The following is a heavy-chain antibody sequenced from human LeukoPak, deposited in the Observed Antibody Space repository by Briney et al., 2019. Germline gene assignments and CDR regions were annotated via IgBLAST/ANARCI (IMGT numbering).Heavy chain of an antibody. CDR1: GFTFSSYA. CDR3: ARGRPHGNDY. D-gene: IGHD4-23*01. CDR2: ISYDGSNK. Sequence: GGSLRLSCAASGFTFSSYAMHWVRQAPGKGLEWVAVISYDGSNKYYADSVKGRFTISRDNAKNTLYLQMNSLRVEDTAVYYCARGRPHGNDYWGQGTLVTVSS. V-gene: IGHV3-30*04. J-gene: IGHJ4*02.